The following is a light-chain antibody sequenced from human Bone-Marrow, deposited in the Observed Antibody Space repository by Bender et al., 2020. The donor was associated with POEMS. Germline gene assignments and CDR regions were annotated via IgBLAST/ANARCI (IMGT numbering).Light chain of an antibody. Sequence: QSVLTQPPSVSEAPGRRVTISCTGSSSNIGAGYDVHWYQHLPGTAPKLLIYANINRPSGVPDRFSGSKSGTSASLAITGLQAEDEADYYCQSYDNSLSGWVFGGGTKVTVL. CDR3: QSYDNSLSGWV. J-gene: IGLJ3*02. V-gene: IGLV1-40*01. CDR2: ANI. CDR1: SSNIGAGYD.